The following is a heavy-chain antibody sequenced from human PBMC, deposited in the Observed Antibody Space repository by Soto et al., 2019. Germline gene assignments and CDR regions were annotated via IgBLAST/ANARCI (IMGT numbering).Heavy chain of an antibody. Sequence: EVQLVESGGGLIQPGGSLRLSCAASGFTVSSNYMSWVRQAPGKGLEWVSVIYSGGSTYYADAVKGRFTISRDNSKNTLYLQMNSLRVEDTAVYYCARVPPIVGVVTTYNGMDVWGQGTTVTVSS. V-gene: IGHV3-53*01. CDR2: IYSGGST. J-gene: IGHJ6*02. CDR3: ARVPPIVGVVTTYNGMDV. CDR1: GFTVSSNY. D-gene: IGHD3-3*01.